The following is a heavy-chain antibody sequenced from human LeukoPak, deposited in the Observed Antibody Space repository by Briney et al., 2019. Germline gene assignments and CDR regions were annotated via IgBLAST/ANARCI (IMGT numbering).Heavy chain of an antibody. Sequence: GGSLRLSCAASGFTFSSYAMHWVRQAPGKGLEWVAVISYGGSNKYYADSVKGRFTISRDNSKNTLYLQMNSLRAEDTAAYYCARDPGPAAKYYFDYWGQGTLVTVSS. CDR2: ISYGGSNK. V-gene: IGHV3-30*04. CDR1: GFTFSSYA. D-gene: IGHD2-2*01. J-gene: IGHJ4*02. CDR3: ARDPGPAAKYYFDY.